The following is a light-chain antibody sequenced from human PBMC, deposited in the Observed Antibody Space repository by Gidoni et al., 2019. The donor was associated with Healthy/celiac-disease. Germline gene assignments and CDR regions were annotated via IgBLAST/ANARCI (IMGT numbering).Light chain of an antibody. Sequence: IQMTQSRSSLSASVGDRVTITCQASQDISNYLNWYQQKPGKAPTLLIYDASNLETGVPSRFSGSGSGTDFTFTISSLQPEDIATYYCQQYDNLPPGITFGPGTKVDIK. J-gene: IGKJ3*01. V-gene: IGKV1-33*01. CDR2: DAS. CDR3: QQYDNLPPGIT. CDR1: QDISNY.